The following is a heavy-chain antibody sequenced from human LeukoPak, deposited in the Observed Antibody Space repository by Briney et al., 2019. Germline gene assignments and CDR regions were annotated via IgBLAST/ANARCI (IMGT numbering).Heavy chain of an antibody. Sequence: PGGSLRLSCAASGFTFSSYGMHWVRQAPGKGLEWVAVISYDGSNKYYADSVKGRFTISRDNSKNTLYLQMSSLRAEDTAVYYCVKDKAAYYYYYGMDVWGKGTTVTVSS. D-gene: IGHD6-25*01. CDR3: VKDKAAYYYYYGMDV. J-gene: IGHJ6*04. CDR2: ISYDGSNK. V-gene: IGHV3-30*18. CDR1: GFTFSSYG.